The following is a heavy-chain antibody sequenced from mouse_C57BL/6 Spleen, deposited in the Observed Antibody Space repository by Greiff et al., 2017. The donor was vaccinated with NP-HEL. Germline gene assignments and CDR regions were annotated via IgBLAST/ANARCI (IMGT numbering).Heavy chain of an antibody. D-gene: IGHD2-4*01. CDR3: ARGGLLDYDGFAY. CDR1: GYTFTSYG. CDR2: IYPRSGNT. J-gene: IGHJ3*01. V-gene: IGHV1-81*01. Sequence: QVQLKESGAELARPGASVKLSCKASGYTFTSYGISWVKQRTGQGLEWIGEIYPRSGNTYYNEKFKGKATLTADKSSSTAYMELRSLTSEDSAVYFCARGGLLDYDGFAYWGQGTLVTVSA.